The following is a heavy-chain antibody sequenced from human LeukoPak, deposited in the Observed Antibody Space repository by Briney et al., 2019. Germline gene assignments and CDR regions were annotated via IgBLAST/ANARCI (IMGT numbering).Heavy chain of an antibody. Sequence: GGSLRLSCAASGFTFSSYAMSWVRQAPGKGLEWVSAISGSGGSTYYADSVKGRFTISKDNSKNPLYLQMNSLRAEDTAVYYCAKDRHRIFGVVIILDYWGQGTLVTVSS. CDR2: ISGSGGST. V-gene: IGHV3-23*01. CDR1: GFTFSSYA. D-gene: IGHD3-3*01. J-gene: IGHJ4*02. CDR3: AKDRHRIFGVVIILDY.